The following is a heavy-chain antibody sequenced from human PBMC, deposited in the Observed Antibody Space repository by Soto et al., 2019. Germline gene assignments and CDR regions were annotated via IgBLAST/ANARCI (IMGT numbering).Heavy chain of an antibody. CDR3: ARKVLGSTSRPDWWYFDL. V-gene: IGHV3-23*01. J-gene: IGHJ2*01. D-gene: IGHD2-2*01. CDR1: GFTFINYA. CDR2: ISGGGDRT. Sequence: EVQLLESGGGLVQPGGSLRLSCVGSGFTFINYAMNCVRQTPGKGLEWVSGISGGGDRTFDADSVKGRFTISRDNSKNTPNLQMNSLRADDTAVYYCARKVLGSTSRPDWWYFDLWGRGTLVTVSS.